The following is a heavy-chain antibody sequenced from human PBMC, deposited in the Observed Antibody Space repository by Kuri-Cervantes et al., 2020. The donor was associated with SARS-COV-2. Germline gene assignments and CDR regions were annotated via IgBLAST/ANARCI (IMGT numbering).Heavy chain of an antibody. CDR1: GGSFSGFY. D-gene: IGHD5-24*01. Sequence: ETLSLTCAVYGGSFSGFYWSWIRQAPGKGLEWVSSISSWSTYIFYADSVKGRFTLSRDNARNSLYLQMNSLRAEDTAVYYCARLIGDGYPRYSFDHWGQGTLVTVSS. CDR3: ARLIGDGYPRYSFDH. V-gene: IGHV3-21*01. J-gene: IGHJ4*02. CDR2: ISSWSTYI.